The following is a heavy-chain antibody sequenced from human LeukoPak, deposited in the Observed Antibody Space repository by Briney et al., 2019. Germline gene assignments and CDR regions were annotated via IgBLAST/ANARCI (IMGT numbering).Heavy chain of an antibody. D-gene: IGHD3-9*01. J-gene: IGHJ4*02. CDR2: IWYDGNNK. CDR3: ARSTSSEYDIYHFDY. V-gene: IGHV3-33*01. Sequence: GGSLRLSCAASGFTFSSYGMHWVRQAPGKGLEWVAVIWYDGNNKYYADSVKGRFTISRDNSKNTLYLQMNSLRAEDTAVYYCARSTSSEYDIYHFDYWGQGTLVTVPS. CDR1: GFTFSSYG.